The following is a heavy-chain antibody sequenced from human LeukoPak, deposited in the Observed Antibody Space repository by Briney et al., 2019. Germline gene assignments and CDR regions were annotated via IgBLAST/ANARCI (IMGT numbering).Heavy chain of an antibody. CDR3: AKKFFVVPAAMSQAFDI. J-gene: IGHJ3*02. Sequence: QTGGSLRLSCAASGFTFTSHGMNWVRQAPGKGLEWVSGISSSGDITYYADSVKGRFTISRDNSKNTLYLQMNSLKAEDTAVYYCAKKFFVVPAAMSQAFDIWGQGTMVTVSS. V-gene: IGHV3-23*01. D-gene: IGHD2-2*01. CDR1: GFTFTSHG. CDR2: ISSSGDIT.